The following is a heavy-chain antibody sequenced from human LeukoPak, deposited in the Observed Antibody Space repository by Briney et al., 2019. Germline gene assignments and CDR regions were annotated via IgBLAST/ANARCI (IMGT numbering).Heavy chain of an antibody. Sequence: PSETLSLTCAVYGGSFSGYYWSWIRQPPGKGLEWIGEINHSGSTNYNPSLKSRVTISVDTSKNQFSLKLSSVTAADTAVYYCATVRGVIKIFDYWGQGTLVTVSS. CDR1: GGSFSGYY. J-gene: IGHJ4*02. CDR2: INHSGST. D-gene: IGHD3-10*01. V-gene: IGHV4-34*01. CDR3: ATVRGVIKIFDY.